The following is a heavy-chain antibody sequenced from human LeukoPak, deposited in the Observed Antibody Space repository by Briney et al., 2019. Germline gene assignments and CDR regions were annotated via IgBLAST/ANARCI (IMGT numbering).Heavy chain of an antibody. V-gene: IGHV3-23*01. J-gene: IGHJ4*02. CDR3: ASRDSCSGGSCYGLAY. Sequence: PRGSQRLSCAGSGFIFSTHVMNWVRQAPGRGLEWVSAIGGDWTQYANSVKGRFTVSRDNSNNTLYLQMSSLRVEDTAVYYCASRDSCSGGSCYGLAYWGQGILVTVSS. CDR2: IGGDWT. D-gene: IGHD2-15*01. CDR1: GFIFSTHV.